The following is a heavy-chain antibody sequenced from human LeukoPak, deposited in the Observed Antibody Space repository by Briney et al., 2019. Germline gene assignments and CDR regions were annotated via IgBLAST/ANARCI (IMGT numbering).Heavy chain of an antibody. D-gene: IGHD6-19*01. J-gene: IGHJ4*02. Sequence: SETLSLTCAVSGGSISSSNWWSWVRQPPGKGLEWIGEIYHSGSTNYNPSLKSRVTISVDKSKNQFSLKLSSVTAADTAVYYCARDRSAYSSGWLHYWGRGTLVTVSS. CDR2: IYHSGST. V-gene: IGHV4-4*02. CDR3: ARDRSAYSSGWLHY. CDR1: GGSISSSNW.